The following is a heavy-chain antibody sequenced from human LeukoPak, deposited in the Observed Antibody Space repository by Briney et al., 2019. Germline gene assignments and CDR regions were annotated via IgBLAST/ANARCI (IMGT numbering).Heavy chain of an antibody. CDR3: ARHDSFIPF. J-gene: IGHJ4*02. CDR1: GFTFSDYA. D-gene: IGHD3-16*02. CDR2: ISDSGRSS. Sequence: GGSLRLSCVASGFTFSDYAMSWVRQAPGKGLEWVSGISDSGRSSYYTDSVKGRCTISRDNSKNTVSLQINNLRTEDTAVYFCARHDSFIPFWGQGTLVTVTS. V-gene: IGHV3-23*01.